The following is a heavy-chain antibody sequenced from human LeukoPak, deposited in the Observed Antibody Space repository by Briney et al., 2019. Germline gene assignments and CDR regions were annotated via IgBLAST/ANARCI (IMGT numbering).Heavy chain of an antibody. CDR1: GYSFTSYW. CDR3: AIRGYSYGGNYYYYGMDV. CDR2: IYPGDSDT. J-gene: IGHJ6*02. V-gene: IGHV5-51*01. Sequence: GESLKISCKGSGYSFTSYWIGWVRQMPGKSLEWMGIIYPGDSDTRYSPSFQGQVTISADKSISTAYLQWSSLKASDTAMYYCAIRGYSYGGNYYYYGMDVWGQGTTVTVSS. D-gene: IGHD5-18*01.